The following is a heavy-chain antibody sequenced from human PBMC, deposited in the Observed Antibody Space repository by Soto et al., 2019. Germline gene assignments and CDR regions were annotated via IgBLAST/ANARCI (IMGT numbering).Heavy chain of an antibody. D-gene: IGHD3-22*01. CDR1: GFTFSDYY. Sequence: QVQLVESGGGLVKPGGSLRLSCAASGFTFSDYYMSWIRQAPGKGLEWVSYISSSSSYTNYADSVKGRFTISRDNAKNSLYRQMNSLRAEDTAVYYCARDPHYYYDSSGSNDAFDIWGQGTMVTVSS. CDR3: ARDPHYYYDSSGSNDAFDI. J-gene: IGHJ3*02. CDR2: ISSSSSYT. V-gene: IGHV3-11*06.